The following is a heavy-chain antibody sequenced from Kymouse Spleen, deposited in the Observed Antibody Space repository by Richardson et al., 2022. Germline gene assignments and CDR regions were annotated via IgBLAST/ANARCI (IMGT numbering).Heavy chain of an antibody. CDR2: IWYDGSNK. J-gene: IGHJ4*02. CDR1: GFTFSSYG. Sequence: QVQLVESGGGVVQPGRSLRLSCAASGFTFSSYGMHWVRQAPGKGLEWVAVIWYDGSNKYYADSVKGRFTISRDNSKNTLYLQMNSLRAEDTAVYYCASRIAAAGYFDYWGQGTLVTVSS. D-gene: IGHD6-13*01. V-gene: IGHV3-33*01. CDR3: ASRIAAAGYFDY.